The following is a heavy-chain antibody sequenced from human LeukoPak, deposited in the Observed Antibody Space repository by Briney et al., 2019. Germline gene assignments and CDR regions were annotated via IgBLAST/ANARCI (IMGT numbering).Heavy chain of an antibody. CDR1: GLTFSSYA. D-gene: IGHD6-19*01. J-gene: IGHJ6*02. V-gene: IGHV3-23*01. CDR3: AKDRSGGGDYYFGMDV. Sequence: PGGSLRLSCAASGLTFSSYAMSWVRQAPGKGLEWVSSISGSGGSTYYADSVKGRFTISRDNSQNTLYLQMNSLRAEDTAVYYCAKDRSGGGDYYFGMDVRGPGTTVTVSS. CDR2: ISGSGGST.